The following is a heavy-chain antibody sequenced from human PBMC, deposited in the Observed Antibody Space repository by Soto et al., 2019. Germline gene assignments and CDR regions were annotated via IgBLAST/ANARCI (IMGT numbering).Heavy chain of an antibody. V-gene: IGHV1-69*13. CDR1: GGTFSSYT. CDR3: ARDGTLYDSRAYYYLY. Sequence: ASVKVSCKASGGTFSSYTITWVRQAPGQGLEWMGGITPMFGTPNYAQKFRGRVTITADESTSTAYMELRSLRSEDTAMYFCARDGTLYDSRAYYYLYWGQGTLVTVSS. CDR2: ITPMFGTP. D-gene: IGHD3-22*01. J-gene: IGHJ4*02.